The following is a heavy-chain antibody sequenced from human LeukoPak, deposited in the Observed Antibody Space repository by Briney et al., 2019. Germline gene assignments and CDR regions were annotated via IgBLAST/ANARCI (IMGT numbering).Heavy chain of an antibody. CDR3: ARFDQVSETAGGY. D-gene: IGHD5/OR15-5a*01. Sequence: ASVKVSCKASGYTFTDYYMHWVRQAPGQGLEWMGWINPHSGGTSYAQKFQGRVTMTRDTSISTAYMELSRLRSDDTAVYYCARFDQVSETAGGYWGQGTLVTVSS. J-gene: IGHJ4*02. CDR2: INPHSGGT. CDR1: GYTFTDYY. V-gene: IGHV1-2*02.